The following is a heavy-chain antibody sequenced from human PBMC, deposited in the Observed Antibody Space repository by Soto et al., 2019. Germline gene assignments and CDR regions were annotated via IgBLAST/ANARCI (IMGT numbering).Heavy chain of an antibody. Sequence: SVKVSCKASGGTFSSYAISWVRQAPGQGLEWMGGIIPIFGTANYAQKFQGRVTITADESTSTAYMKLSSLRSEDTALYYCSYHTVVTRGYYYYGMDVWGQGTTVTAP. D-gene: IGHD2-21*02. CDR2: IIPIFGTA. V-gene: IGHV1-69*13. CDR1: GGTFSSYA. CDR3: SYHTVVTRGYYYYGMDV. J-gene: IGHJ6*02.